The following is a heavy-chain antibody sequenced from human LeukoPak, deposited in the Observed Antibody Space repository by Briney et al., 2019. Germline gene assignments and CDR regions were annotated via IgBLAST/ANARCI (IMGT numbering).Heavy chain of an antibody. D-gene: IGHD1-7*01. V-gene: IGHV3-73*01. CDR2: IRSKADKYAT. J-gene: IGHJ5*02. CDR1: GFTFSGSP. CDR3: TKDWNYAVDP. Sequence: GGSLKLSCAASGFTFSGSPIHWVRQASGKGLEWVGHIRSKADKYATTYAASLRGRFTISRDDSENTAYLQMNSLRAEDTAAYYCTKDWNYAVDPWGQGTQVTVSS.